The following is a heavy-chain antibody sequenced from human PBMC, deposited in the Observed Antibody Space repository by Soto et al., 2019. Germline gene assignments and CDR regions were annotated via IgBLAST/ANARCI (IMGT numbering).Heavy chain of an antibody. J-gene: IGHJ5*02. CDR1: GGSISSGGYY. D-gene: IGHD3-16*01. CDR2: IYYSGST. CDR3: ASVGGINWFDP. V-gene: IGHV4-31*03. Sequence: QVQLQESGPGLVKPSQTLSLTCTVSGGSISSGGYYWSWIRQHPGKGLEWIGHIYYSGSTYYNPSLKSRVTISVDTSKNQFSRKLSSGTAAATAVYYWASVGGINWFDPWGQGTLVTVSS.